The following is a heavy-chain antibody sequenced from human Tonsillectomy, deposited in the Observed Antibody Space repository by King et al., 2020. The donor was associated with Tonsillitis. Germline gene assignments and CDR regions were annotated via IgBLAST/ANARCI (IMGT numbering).Heavy chain of an antibody. CDR3: ARGTTSSWRFGSYFQH. V-gene: IGHV3-7*03. CDR1: GFTLANYW. J-gene: IGHJ1*01. CDR2: IKQDGNEM. D-gene: IGHD6-13*01. Sequence: QLVQSGGGLVQPGGSLRLSCAASGFTLANYWMSWVRQAPRKGLEWVANIKQDGNEMYYVDSVKGRFNISRDNAKNSLFLQMNSLRAEDTAVYYCARGTTSSWRFGSYFQHWGQGTLVTVSP.